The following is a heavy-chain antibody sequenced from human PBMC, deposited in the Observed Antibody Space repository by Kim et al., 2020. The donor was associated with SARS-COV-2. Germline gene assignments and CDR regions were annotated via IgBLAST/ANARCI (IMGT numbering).Heavy chain of an antibody. CDR1: GGSFSAYY. D-gene: IGHD3-16*01. J-gene: IGHJ4*02. V-gene: IGHV4-34*01. CDR2: INHSGST. CDR3: ARGGGMTRYYFDY. Sequence: SETLFLTCAVYGGSFSAYYWSWIRQPPGKGLEWIGEINHSGSTNYNPSLKSRVTISMDTSKSQFSLKMNSVTAADTAVYYCARGGGMTRYYFDYWGQGPLVTVSS.